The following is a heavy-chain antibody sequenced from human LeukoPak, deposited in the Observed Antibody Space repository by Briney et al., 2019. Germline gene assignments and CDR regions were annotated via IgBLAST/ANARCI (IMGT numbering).Heavy chain of an antibody. D-gene: IGHD6-13*01. Sequence: GGSLRLSCAASGFTLSSYGMHWVRQAPGKGLEWVAVISYDGSNKYYADSVKGRFTISRDNSKNTLYLQMNSLRAEDTAVYYCAKSGQQGIAAAGTVWYFDYWGQGTLVTVSS. V-gene: IGHV3-30*18. CDR2: ISYDGSNK. CDR3: AKSGQQGIAAAGTVWYFDY. CDR1: GFTLSSYG. J-gene: IGHJ4*02.